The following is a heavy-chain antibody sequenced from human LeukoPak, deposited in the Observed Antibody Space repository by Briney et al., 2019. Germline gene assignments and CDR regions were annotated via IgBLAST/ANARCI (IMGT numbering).Heavy chain of an antibody. CDR1: GFTFSGSA. Sequence: GGSLRLSCAASGFTFSGSAMHWVRQASGKGLEWVGRIRSKANSYATAYAASVKGRFTTSRDDSKNTAYLQMNSLKTEDTAVYYCTSGVPRPFYYYYYMDVWGKGTTVTVSS. D-gene: IGHD3-3*01. CDR3: TSGVPRPFYYYYYMDV. V-gene: IGHV3-73*01. J-gene: IGHJ6*03. CDR2: IRSKANSYAT.